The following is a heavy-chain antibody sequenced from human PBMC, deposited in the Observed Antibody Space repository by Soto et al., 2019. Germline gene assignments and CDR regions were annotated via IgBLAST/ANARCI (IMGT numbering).Heavy chain of an antibody. CDR3: ARGLEVWGTPTLI. CDR2: INGDGSST. V-gene: IGHV3-74*01. J-gene: IGHJ3*02. CDR1: GFTFSSHW. Sequence: EVQLVESGGGLVQPGGSLRLSCAASGFTFSSHWMHWVRQAPGKGLVWVSRINGDGSSTTYADSVKGRFTIARNDAKSTLYRQMNSRRAEDTAVYYCARGLEVWGTPTLIWGQGTLVTVSS. D-gene: IGHD2-8*02.